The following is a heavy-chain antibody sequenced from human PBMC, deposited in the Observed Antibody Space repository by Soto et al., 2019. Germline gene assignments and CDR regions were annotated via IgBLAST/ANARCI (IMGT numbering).Heavy chain of an antibody. V-gene: IGHV3-23*01. J-gene: IGHJ3*02. CDR3: AKDPSIAVAFDAFDI. CDR1: GFTFSSYA. CDR2: ISGSGGST. D-gene: IGHD6-19*01. Sequence: PGGSLRLSCAASGFTFSSYAMSWVRQAPGKGLEWVSAISGSGGSTYYADSVKGRFTISRDNSKNTLYLQMNSLRAEDTAVYYSAKDPSIAVAFDAFDIWGQGTMVTVSS.